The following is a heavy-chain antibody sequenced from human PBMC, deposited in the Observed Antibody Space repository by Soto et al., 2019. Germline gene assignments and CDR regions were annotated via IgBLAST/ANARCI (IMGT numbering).Heavy chain of an antibody. CDR1: GFTFSSYA. CDR3: AKGGYCSGGSCYRGAAFDI. D-gene: IGHD2-15*01. Sequence: EVQLLESGGGLVQPGGSLRLSCAASGFTFSSYAMSWVRQAPGKGLEWVSALSGSGGSTYYADSVKGRFTISRDNSKNTLYLQMNSLRAEDTAVYYCAKGGYCSGGSCYRGAAFDIWGQGTMVTVSS. J-gene: IGHJ3*02. V-gene: IGHV3-23*01. CDR2: LSGSGGST.